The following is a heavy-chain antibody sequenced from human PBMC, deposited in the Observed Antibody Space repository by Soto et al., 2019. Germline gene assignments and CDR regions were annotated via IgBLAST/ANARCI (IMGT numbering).Heavy chain of an antibody. Sequence: GGSLRLSCAASGFTFSSYGMHWVRQAPGKGLEWVAVISYDGSNKYYADSVKGRFTISRDNSKNTLYLQMNSLRAEDTAVYYCAKVMSGSAYSSGPPGGYYYYYGMDVWGQGTTVPSP. V-gene: IGHV3-30*18. CDR1: GFTFSSYG. CDR3: AKVMSGSAYSSGPPGGYYYYYGMDV. D-gene: IGHD6-19*01. J-gene: IGHJ6*02. CDR2: ISYDGSNK.